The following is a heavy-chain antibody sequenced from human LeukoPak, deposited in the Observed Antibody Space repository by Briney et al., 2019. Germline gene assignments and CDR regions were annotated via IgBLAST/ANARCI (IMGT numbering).Heavy chain of an antibody. J-gene: IGHJ3*02. V-gene: IGHV1-2*02. D-gene: IGHD1-26*01. Sequence: ASVKVSCKASGYTFNGYYMHWVRQAPGQGLEWMGWINGNSGDTNYAQKFQGRVTMTRDTSISTAYLELSGLRSDDTAVYYCARGAGAIARAFDIWGQGTMVTVSS. CDR2: INGNSGDT. CDR3: ARGAGAIARAFDI. CDR1: GYTFNGYY.